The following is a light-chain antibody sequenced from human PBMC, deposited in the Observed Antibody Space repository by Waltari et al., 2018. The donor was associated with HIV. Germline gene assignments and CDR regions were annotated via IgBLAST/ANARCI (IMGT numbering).Light chain of an antibody. V-gene: IGKV1-5*03. CDR1: QSIDSW. J-gene: IGKJ2*01. CDR3: QQYKSYSPSS. Sequence: DIQMTQSPSTLSASVGDTVSITCRASQSIDSWLDWYQQKPGKAPKLLIYKASNLESGFPPSFSGSGSGTEFTLTITSLLPDDFATYYCQQYKSYSPSSFGQGTRLEIK. CDR2: KAS.